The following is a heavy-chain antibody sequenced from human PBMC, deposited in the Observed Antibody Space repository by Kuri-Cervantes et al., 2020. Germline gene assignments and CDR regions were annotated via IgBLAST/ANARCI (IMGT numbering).Heavy chain of an antibody. Sequence: SQTLSLTCAASGFTFSSYAMHWIRQPPGKGLEWIGYIYYSGSTYYNPSLKSRVTISVDTSKNQFSLKLSSVTAADTAVYYCAGTSMVRGVIRPHYYYYGMDVWGQGTTVTVSS. V-gene: IGHV4-59*01. CDR3: AGTSMVRGVIRPHYYYYGMDV. CDR2: IYYSGST. CDR1: GFTFSSYA. J-gene: IGHJ6*02. D-gene: IGHD3-10*01.